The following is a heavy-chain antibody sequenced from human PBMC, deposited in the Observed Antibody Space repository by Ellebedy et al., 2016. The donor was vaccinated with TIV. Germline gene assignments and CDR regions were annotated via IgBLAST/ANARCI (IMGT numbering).Heavy chain of an antibody. CDR1: GYSFTSYW. J-gene: IGHJ3*02. CDR2: IYPGDSDT. Sequence: KVSXXGSGYSFTSYWIGWVRQMPGKGLEWMGIIYPGDSDTRYSPSFQGQVTISADKSISTAYLQWSSLKASDTAMYYCASSEGRAFDIWGQGTMVTVSS. D-gene: IGHD1-26*01. CDR3: ASSEGRAFDI. V-gene: IGHV5-51*01.